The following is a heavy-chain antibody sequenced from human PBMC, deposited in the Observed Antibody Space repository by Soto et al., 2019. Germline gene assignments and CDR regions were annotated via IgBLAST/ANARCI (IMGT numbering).Heavy chain of an antibody. CDR3: AREVHTAVVKKSVAAFHI. D-gene: IGHD5-18*01. V-gene: IGHV3-30-3*01. J-gene: IGHJ3*02. CDR1: GFTFSSYA. CDR2: ISYDGSNE. Sequence: GGSLRLSCAASGFTFSSYAIHWVRQAPGKGLEWVAVISYDGSNEYYADSVKGRFTISRDNSKKTLYLQMNSLRAEDTAVYYCAREVHTAVVKKSVAAFHIWGQGTMVTVSS.